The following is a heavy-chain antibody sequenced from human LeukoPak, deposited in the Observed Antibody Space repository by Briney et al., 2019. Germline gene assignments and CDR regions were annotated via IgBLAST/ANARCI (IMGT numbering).Heavy chain of an antibody. J-gene: IGHJ4*02. CDR2: ISASGGST. Sequence: GGSLRLSCAASGFTFSSSAMSWVRQVPGKGLEWVSGISASGGSTSYADSVKGRFTVSRDNSKNTLFLQMNSLRAEDTAVYYCAKDGGLWVSAHWGDSWGRGTLVTVSS. V-gene: IGHV3-23*01. CDR3: AKDGGLWVSAHWGDS. CDR1: GFTFSSSA. D-gene: IGHD7-27*01.